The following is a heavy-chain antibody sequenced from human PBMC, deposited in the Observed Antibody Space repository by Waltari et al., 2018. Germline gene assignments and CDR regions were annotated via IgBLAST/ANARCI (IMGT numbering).Heavy chain of an antibody. J-gene: IGHJ3*02. CDR1: GGTFSSYT. CDR3: ARDSVTMTNKAFDI. D-gene: IGHD3-22*01. CDR2: IIPFLGIA. Sequence: QVQLVQSGAEVKKPGSSVKVSCKASGGTFSSYTISWVRQAPGQGLEWMGRIIPFLGIANYAQKFQGRVTITADKSTSTAYMELSSLRSEDTAVYYCARDSVTMTNKAFDIWGQGTMVTVSS. V-gene: IGHV1-69*08.